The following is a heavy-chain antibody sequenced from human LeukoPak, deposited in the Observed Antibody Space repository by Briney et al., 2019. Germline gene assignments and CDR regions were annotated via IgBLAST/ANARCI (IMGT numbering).Heavy chain of an antibody. Sequence: PSETLSLTCAVYGGSFSGYYWSWIRQPPGKGLEWIGEINHSGSTNYNPSLKSRVTISVDTSKNQFSLKLSSVTAADTAVYYCARYTGGWGPFDYWGQGTLVTVSS. V-gene: IGHV4-34*01. D-gene: IGHD6-19*01. CDR1: GGSFSGYY. J-gene: IGHJ4*02. CDR3: ARYTGGWGPFDY. CDR2: INHSGST.